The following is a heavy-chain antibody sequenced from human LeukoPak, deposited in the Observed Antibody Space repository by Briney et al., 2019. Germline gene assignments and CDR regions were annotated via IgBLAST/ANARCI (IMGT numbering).Heavy chain of an antibody. CDR3: AKDIGSFPHALDI. Sequence: GRSLTLSCAASEFTFDDYAMHWVRQAPGKGLEWGSGSSCNSGSIGYAYCVKGRFTISRDNAKNSLYLQMNSLRAEDTALYYCAKDIGSFPHALDIWGQGTMVTVSS. J-gene: IGHJ3*02. V-gene: IGHV3-9*01. CDR1: EFTFDDYA. CDR2: SSCNSGSI.